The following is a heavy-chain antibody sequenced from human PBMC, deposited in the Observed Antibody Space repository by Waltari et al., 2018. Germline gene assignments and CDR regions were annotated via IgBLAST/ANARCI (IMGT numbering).Heavy chain of an antibody. CDR1: GFTICRFW. CDR3: VGWNDPINS. CDR2: IGPDGSDK. Sequence: EAQLVQSGGGLVQPGGSLTLSCAASGFTICRFWMTWIRQAPGQGLKWVANIGPDGSDKYYVDSVKCRFTISRDNAENSLLLQMSSLRVEDTALYYCVGWNDPINSWGQGTLVAVSS. J-gene: IGHJ4*02. D-gene: IGHD1-1*01. V-gene: IGHV3-7*01.